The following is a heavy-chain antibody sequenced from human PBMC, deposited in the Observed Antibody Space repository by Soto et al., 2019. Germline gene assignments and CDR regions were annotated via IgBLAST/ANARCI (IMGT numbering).Heavy chain of an antibody. CDR2: IYYSGST. D-gene: IGHD2-21*02. CDR1: GGSISSYY. J-gene: IGHJ4*02. V-gene: IGHV4-59*01. Sequence: PSETLSLTCTVSGGSISSYYWSWIRQPPGKGLEWIGYIYYSGSTNYNPSLKSRVTISVDTSKNQFSLKLSSVTAADTAVYYCARDPILSFCGGDCYYDLARARLDSDYWGPALLVTVSS. CDR3: ARDPILSFCGGDCYYDLARARLDSDY.